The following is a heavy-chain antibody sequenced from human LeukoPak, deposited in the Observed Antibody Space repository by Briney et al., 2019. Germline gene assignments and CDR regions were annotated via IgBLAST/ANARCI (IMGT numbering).Heavy chain of an antibody. CDR3: AKKYYDFWSGYYPFDY. CDR1: GFTFNNYA. D-gene: IGHD3-3*01. Sequence: GGSLRLSCAASGFTFNNYAMAWVRQAPGKGLEWVSAISGNGGTTYFADSVKGRFTVSRDDSENTLFLQMNSLRAEDTAIYYCAKKYYDFWSGYYPFDYWGQGTLVTVSS. CDR2: ISGNGGTT. V-gene: IGHV3-23*01. J-gene: IGHJ4*02.